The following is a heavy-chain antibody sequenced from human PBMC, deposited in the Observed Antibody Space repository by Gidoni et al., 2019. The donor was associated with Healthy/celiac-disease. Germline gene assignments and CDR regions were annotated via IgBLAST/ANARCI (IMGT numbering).Heavy chain of an antibody. CDR2: IDPSAPYT. D-gene: IGHD2-15*01. Sequence: DVQLVQSGAEVKKPGESLRISCKGSGYSFTSSWISWVRQMPGKCLDWMGRIDPSAPYTTSSPSFQGHVPISADKSISTAYLQWSSLKASDTAMYYCARPGGVVAATHYGMDVWGQGTTVTVSS. CDR3: ARPGGVVAATHYGMDV. CDR1: GYSFTSSW. J-gene: IGHJ6*02. V-gene: IGHV5-10-1*03.